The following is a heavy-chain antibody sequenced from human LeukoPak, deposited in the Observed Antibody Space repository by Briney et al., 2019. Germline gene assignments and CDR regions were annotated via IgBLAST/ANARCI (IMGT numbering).Heavy chain of an antibody. CDR3: ANSGYSYGPVFDY. CDR1: GFNFSSNY. V-gene: IGHV3-53*01. J-gene: IGHJ4*02. D-gene: IGHD5-18*01. Sequence: GGSLRLSCAASGFNFSSNYMSWVRQAPGKGLEWVSVIYRGGNTYYADSVKGRFTISRDNSKNTLYLQMNSLRAEDTAVYYCANSGYSYGPVFDYWGQGTLVTVSS. CDR2: IYRGGNT.